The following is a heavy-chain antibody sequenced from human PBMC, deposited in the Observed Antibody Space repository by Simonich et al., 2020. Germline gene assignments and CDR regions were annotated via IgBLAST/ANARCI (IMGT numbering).Heavy chain of an antibody. CDR1: GYTFTGYS. Sequence: QVQLVQSGAEVKKPGASVKVSCKASGYTFTGYSMHWVRQDPGKGHEWMGWINPKSGDTKQAQEFQGRVTRTRDTSISTAYMELSRLRSDDTAVYYCAREEANGYSSSWNWFDPWGQGTLVTVSS. J-gene: IGHJ5*02. D-gene: IGHD6-13*01. CDR2: INPKSGDT. CDR3: AREEANGYSSSWNWFDP. V-gene: IGHV1-2*02.